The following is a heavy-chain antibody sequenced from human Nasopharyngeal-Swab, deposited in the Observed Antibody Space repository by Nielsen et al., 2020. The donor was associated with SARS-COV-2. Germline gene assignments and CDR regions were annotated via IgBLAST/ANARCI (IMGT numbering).Heavy chain of an antibody. D-gene: IGHD6-13*01. V-gene: IGHV3-9*01. J-gene: IGHJ4*02. CDR2: ISWNSGSI. Sequence: GGSLRLSCAASGFTFDDYAMHWVRQAPGKGLEWVSGISWNSGSIGYADSVKGRFTISRDNSKNTLYLQMNSLRAEDTAVYYCARDTAAAAGFDYWGQGTLVTVSS. CDR3: ARDTAAAAGFDY. CDR1: GFTFDDYA.